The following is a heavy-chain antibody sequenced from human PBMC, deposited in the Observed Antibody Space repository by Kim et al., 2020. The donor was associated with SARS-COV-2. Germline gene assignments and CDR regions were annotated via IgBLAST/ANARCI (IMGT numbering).Heavy chain of an antibody. Sequence: YPGSVKGRFTISRENAKNSLYLEMNSLGAGDTAVYYWARGYSSSWYWAFDIWGQGTMVTVSS. D-gene: IGHD6-13*01. J-gene: IGHJ3*02. V-gene: IGHV3-13*01. CDR3: ARGYSSSWYWAFDI.